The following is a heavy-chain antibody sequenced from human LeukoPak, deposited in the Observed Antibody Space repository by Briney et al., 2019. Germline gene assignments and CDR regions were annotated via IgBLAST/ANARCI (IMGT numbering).Heavy chain of an antibody. D-gene: IGHD5-24*01. CDR3: ARQRDGFFDY. J-gene: IGHJ4*02. V-gene: IGHV5-51*01. CDR1: GYTFSSYW. CDR2: IYPGDADT. Sequence: GESLKISCKASGYTFSSYWIGWVRQMPGKGLEWVSIIYPGDADTRYSPSFQGHVTASADKSMSTAYLQWSSLKASDTALYYCARQRDGFFDYWGQGTLVTVSS.